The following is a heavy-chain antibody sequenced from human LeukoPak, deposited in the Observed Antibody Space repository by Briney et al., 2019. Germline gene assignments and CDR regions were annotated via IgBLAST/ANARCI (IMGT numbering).Heavy chain of an antibody. CDR2: IFYSGST. CDR1: GGSISSYY. Sequence: SETLSLTCTVSGGSISSYYWSWIRQPPGKGLEWIGYIFYSGSTNYNPSLKSRVNISVDTSNNQLSLKLSSVTAADTAVYYCARHQYTSGWYGWFDPWGQGTLVTVSS. D-gene: IGHD6-19*01. CDR3: ARHQYTSGWYGWFDP. J-gene: IGHJ5*02. V-gene: IGHV4-59*08.